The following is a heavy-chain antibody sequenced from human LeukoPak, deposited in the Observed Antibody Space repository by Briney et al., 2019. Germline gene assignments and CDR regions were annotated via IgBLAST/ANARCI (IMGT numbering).Heavy chain of an antibody. V-gene: IGHV3-30*18. CDR2: ISYDGSNK. J-gene: IGHJ4*02. CDR1: GFTFSSYG. Sequence: GRSLRLSCAASGFTFSSYGMHWVRQAPGKGLEWVAVISYDGSNKYYADSVKGRFTISRDNSKNTLYLQMNSLRAEDTAVYYCAKGWRDYYYDSSGYLDYWGQGTLVTVSS. CDR3: AKGWRDYYYDSSGYLDY. D-gene: IGHD3-22*01.